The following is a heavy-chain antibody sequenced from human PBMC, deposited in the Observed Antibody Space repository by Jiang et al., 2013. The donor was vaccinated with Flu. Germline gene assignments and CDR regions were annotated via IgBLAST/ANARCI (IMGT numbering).Heavy chain of an antibody. J-gene: IGHJ4*02. Sequence: QAPGQGLEWMGIINPSGGSTSYAQKFQGRVTMTRDTSTSTVYMELSSLRSEDTAVYYCARDGAQGEGYCSGGSCSASEYYFDYWGQGTLVTVSS. V-gene: IGHV1-46*01. D-gene: IGHD2-15*01. CDR2: INPSGGST. CDR3: ARDGAQGEGYCSGGSCSASEYYFDY.